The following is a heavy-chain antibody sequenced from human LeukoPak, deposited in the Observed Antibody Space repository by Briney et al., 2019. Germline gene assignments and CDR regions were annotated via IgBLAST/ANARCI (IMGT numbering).Heavy chain of an antibody. CDR3: ARGLVHDTSGYYSDY. CDR2: IKHDGSEE. D-gene: IGHD3-22*01. Sequence: GGSLRLSCAASGFFFSNYWMTWVRQAPGRGLEWVASIKHDGSEESYVDSVKGRFTTSRDNAKNSLYLQMDSLRAEDTAVYYCARGLVHDTSGYYSDYWGQGILVTVSS. CDR1: GFFFSNYW. J-gene: IGHJ4*02. V-gene: IGHV3-7*01.